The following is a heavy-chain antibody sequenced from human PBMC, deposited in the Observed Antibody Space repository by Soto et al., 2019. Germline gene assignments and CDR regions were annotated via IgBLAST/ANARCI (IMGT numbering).Heavy chain of an antibody. CDR1: GFSINNHW. CDR3: VGEHSPFHAVGATLAY. Sequence: PGGSLRLSCEVSGFSINNHWMHWVRQVPGKGLFWVSYIRSDGTIRRYADSVKDRFTISRDDAKNTLYLQMNSLRSEDTAVYYCVGEHSPFHAVGATLAYWGQGSLVTVSS. J-gene: IGHJ4*02. CDR2: IRSDGTIR. D-gene: IGHD1-26*01. V-gene: IGHV3-74*01.